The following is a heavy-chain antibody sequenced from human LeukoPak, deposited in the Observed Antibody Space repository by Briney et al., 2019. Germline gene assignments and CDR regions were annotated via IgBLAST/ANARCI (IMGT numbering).Heavy chain of an antibody. D-gene: IGHD1-26*01. Sequence: ASVKVSCKASGYTFTGHYMHWVRQAPEQGLEWMGWINPNNGDTNYAQKFQGRVTMTRDTSISTAYMELSRLRSDGATAYYCARGYALYSGRYIDFDYWGQGTLVTVSS. CDR1: GYTFTGHY. CDR3: ARGYALYSGRYIDFDY. J-gene: IGHJ4*02. CDR2: INPNNGDT. V-gene: IGHV1-2*02.